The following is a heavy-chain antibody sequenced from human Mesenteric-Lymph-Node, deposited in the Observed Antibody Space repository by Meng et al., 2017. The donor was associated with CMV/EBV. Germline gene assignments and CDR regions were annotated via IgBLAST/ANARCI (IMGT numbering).Heavy chain of an antibody. J-gene: IGHJ6*02. V-gene: IGHV1-8*01. D-gene: IGHD3-3*01. CDR3: ARGLGDGVVGWSDYYYYGMDV. Sequence: ASVKVSCKASGYTFTSYDINWVRQATGQGLEWMGWMNPNSGNTGYAQKFQGRVTMTRNNSISTAYMELSSLRSEDTAVYYCARGLGDGVVGWSDYYYYGMDVWGQGTTVTVSS. CDR2: MNPNSGNT. CDR1: GYTFTSYD.